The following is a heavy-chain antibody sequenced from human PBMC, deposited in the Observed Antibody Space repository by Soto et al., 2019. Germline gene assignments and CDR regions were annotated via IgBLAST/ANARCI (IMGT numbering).Heavy chain of an antibody. Sequence: EVQLLESGGGLVQPGGSLRLSCAGSGFTFGNYALTWVRQAPGKGREWVSIISGNSINAYYADSVRRRFTISRDNTRKRMYMEVNSLRDEGTGGRDCTKRGVGSGGYGPCDFWGEGTRVTVSP. CDR2: ISGNSINA. D-gene: IGHD2-15*01. CDR3: TKRGVGSGGYGPCDF. V-gene: IGHV3-23*01. CDR1: GFTFGNYA. J-gene: IGHJ4*02.